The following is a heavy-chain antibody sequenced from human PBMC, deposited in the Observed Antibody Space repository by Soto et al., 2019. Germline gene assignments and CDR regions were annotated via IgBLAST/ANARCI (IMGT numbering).Heavy chain of an antibody. Sequence: QLQLQESGPGLVKSSETLSLTCSVSGASVSSSHYWGWIRQPPGKGLEWIGSVSYSGSPYYSPSFKSQITISVDTSNNQFSLRVRSVTATDTAVYFCARHYNTGAFFDYWGQGKLVTVSS. J-gene: IGHJ4*02. D-gene: IGHD1-20*01. CDR3: ARHYNTGAFFDY. V-gene: IGHV4-39*01. CDR2: VSYSGSP. CDR1: GASVSSSHY.